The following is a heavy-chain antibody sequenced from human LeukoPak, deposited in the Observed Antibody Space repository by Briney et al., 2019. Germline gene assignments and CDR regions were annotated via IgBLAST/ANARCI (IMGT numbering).Heavy chain of an antibody. J-gene: IGHJ5*01. CDR3: ARVSGSGLYFKSFDP. CDR2: IYTSGCT. Sequence: SETLSLTCTVSGGSISNYYWNWMRQPAGKGLEWIGHIYTSGCTNYNPSLKSRVTMSVDTSKNQFSLKLSSVTAADTAVYYCARVSGSGLYFKSFDPWGQGTLVIVSS. CDR1: GGSISNYY. V-gene: IGHV4-4*07. D-gene: IGHD3-10*01.